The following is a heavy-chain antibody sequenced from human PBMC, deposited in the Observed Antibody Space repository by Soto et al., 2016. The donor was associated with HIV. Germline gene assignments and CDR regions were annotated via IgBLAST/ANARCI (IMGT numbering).Heavy chain of an antibody. CDR1: GFTFSSYA. V-gene: IGHV3-23*01. J-gene: IGHJ3*02. CDR3: AKLSNSSGIKGPILADAFDI. Sequence: EVQLLESGGGLVQPGGSLRLSCAASGFTFSSYAMSWVRQAPGKGLEWVSAISGSGGSTYYADSVKGRFTISRDNSKNTLYLQMNSLRAEDTAVYYCAKLSNSSGIKGPILADAFDIWGQGTMATASS. CDR2: ISGSGGST. D-gene: IGHD6-19*01.